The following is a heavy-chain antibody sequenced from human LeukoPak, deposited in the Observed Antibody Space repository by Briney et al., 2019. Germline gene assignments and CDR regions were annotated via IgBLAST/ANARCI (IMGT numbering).Heavy chain of an antibody. D-gene: IGHD2-8*02. CDR1: GYTFTSFP. V-gene: IGHV1-3*01. CDR3: ARERVPDCTGVSCYFSDAFDI. Sequence: GASVKVSCKASGYTFTSFPLHWVRQAPGQRLEWMGWINAGNGNTKYSQKFQGRVTITRDTSASTVYMELNSLRSEDTAIYYCARERVPDCTGVSCYFSDAFDIWGQGTMVTVSS. J-gene: IGHJ3*02. CDR2: INAGNGNT.